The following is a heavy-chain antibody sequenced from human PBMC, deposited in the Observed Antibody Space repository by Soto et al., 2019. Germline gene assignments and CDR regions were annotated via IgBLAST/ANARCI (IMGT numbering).Heavy chain of an antibody. J-gene: IGHJ6*02. D-gene: IGHD3-22*01. Sequence: GGSLRLSCAAFGFKISSSSMNWVRQAPGRGLEWVAYISASGSNTLYADSVKGRFTVSRDTAKNSLYLQMSGLRDEDRAVYYCARYDYDSSGYDGMDVWGQGTTVTVSS. CDR3: ARYDYDSSGYDGMDV. V-gene: IGHV3-48*02. CDR2: ISASGSNT. CDR1: GFKISSSS.